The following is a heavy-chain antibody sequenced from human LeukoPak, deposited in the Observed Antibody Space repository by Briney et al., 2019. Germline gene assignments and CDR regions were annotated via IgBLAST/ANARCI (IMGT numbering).Heavy chain of an antibody. CDR2: IYYSGST. Sequence: PSETLSLTCTVSGGSISSYYWSWIRQPPGKGLEWIGYIYYSGSTNYNPSLESRVTISVDTSKNQFSLKLSSVTAADTAVYYCARAQSETIFGVVINYYMDVWGKGTTVTVSS. J-gene: IGHJ6*03. CDR3: ARAQSETIFGVVINYYMDV. V-gene: IGHV4-59*01. D-gene: IGHD3-3*01. CDR1: GGSISSYY.